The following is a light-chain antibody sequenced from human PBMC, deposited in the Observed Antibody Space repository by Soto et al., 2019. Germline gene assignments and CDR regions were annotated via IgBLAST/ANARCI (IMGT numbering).Light chain of an antibody. J-gene: IGKJ2*01. Sequence: DIQMTQSPSTLSASVGDTVTITCRASQSISAWVAWYRQIPGKAPKLLIYDASSLESGVPSRFSGSGSGTEFTLTISSLQPDEFATYYCQQYSSYFPFGQGTKLELK. CDR2: DAS. CDR1: QSISAW. V-gene: IGKV1-5*01. CDR3: QQYSSYFP.